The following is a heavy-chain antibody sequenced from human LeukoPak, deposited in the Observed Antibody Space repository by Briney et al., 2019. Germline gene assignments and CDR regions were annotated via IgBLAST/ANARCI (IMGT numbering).Heavy chain of an antibody. CDR1: GFTFSSYA. Sequence: GGSLRLSCAASGFTFSSYAMHWVRQAPGKGLEGVAVISYDGSNKYYADSVTGRFTISRDNSKNTLYLQMNSLRAEDTAVYYCARDRHYYGSGSENWFDPWGQGTLVIVSS. CDR3: ARDRHYYGSGSENWFDP. CDR2: ISYDGSNK. J-gene: IGHJ5*02. D-gene: IGHD3-10*01. V-gene: IGHV3-30*04.